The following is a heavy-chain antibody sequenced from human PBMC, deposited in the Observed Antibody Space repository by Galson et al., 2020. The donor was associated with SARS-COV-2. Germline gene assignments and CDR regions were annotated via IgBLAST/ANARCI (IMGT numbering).Heavy chain of an antibody. CDR1: GYTLTELS. J-gene: IGHJ6*02. Sequence: ASVKVSCKVSGYTLTELSMHWVRQAPGKGLEWMGGFDPEDGETIYAQKFQGRVTMTEDTSTDTAYMELSSLRSDDTAVYYCATALRSSFSGYYYYGMDGWGQGTTVTVSS. CDR2: FDPEDGET. V-gene: IGHV1-24*01. CDR3: ATALRSSFSGYYYYGMDG. D-gene: IGHD6-19*01.